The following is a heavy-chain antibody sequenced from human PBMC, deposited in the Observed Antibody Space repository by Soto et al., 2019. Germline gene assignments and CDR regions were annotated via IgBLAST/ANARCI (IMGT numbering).Heavy chain of an antibody. J-gene: IGHJ6*02. CDR2: ISAAGDP. CDR1: GFTFRNYD. Sequence: EVQLVESGGGLVQPGGSLRLSCEASGFTFRNYDMHWVRQGTGKGLEWVSGISAAGDPDYADSVEGRFTISRENDQNSFFLQMNSLRVGHTAVYYCARTDRDFYGLDVWGQGTTVIVSS. CDR3: ARTDRDFYGLDV. V-gene: IGHV3-13*05.